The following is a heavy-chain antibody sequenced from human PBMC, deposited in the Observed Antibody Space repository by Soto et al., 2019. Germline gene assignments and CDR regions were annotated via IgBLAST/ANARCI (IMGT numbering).Heavy chain of an antibody. D-gene: IGHD6-19*01. J-gene: IGHJ4*02. V-gene: IGHV1-2*02. CDR3: ARESAVAGLDY. CDR1: GYTFTGYY. CDR2: INPNSGGT. Sequence: ASXXVSCQSSGYTFTGYYMHCVRQAPGQGLEWMGWINPNSGGTNYAQKFQGRVTMTRDTSISTAYMEMSSLRSDDTAVYYCARESAVAGLDYWGQGTLVTVSS.